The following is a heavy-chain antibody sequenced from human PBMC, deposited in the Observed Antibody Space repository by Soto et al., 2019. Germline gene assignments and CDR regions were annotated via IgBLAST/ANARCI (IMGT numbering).Heavy chain of an antibody. Sequence: GESLKISCKGSGYNFAGYWIAWVRQMPGKGLELMGIIYPSDSDTRYRPSFQGQVTISADKSISSAYLQWSSLRASDTAMYYCGRGGVSTRTFDYWGQGTPVPVP. CDR1: GYNFAGYW. CDR3: GRGGVSTRTFDY. D-gene: IGHD3-16*01. V-gene: IGHV5-51*01. CDR2: IYPSDSDT. J-gene: IGHJ4*02.